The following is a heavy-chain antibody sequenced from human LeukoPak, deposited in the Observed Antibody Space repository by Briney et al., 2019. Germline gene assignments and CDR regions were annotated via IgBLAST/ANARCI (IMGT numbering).Heavy chain of an antibody. CDR3: ARRGGDKEYFEY. Sequence: GESLQISSKGSGYSFADWWIGWIRQMPGKGLEWMGFIYPGDSDTRYSPSFQGQVTISADKSIKTAYLLWSSLKASDSAIYYCARRGGDKEYFEYWGQGTLVTVSS. D-gene: IGHD3-10*01. J-gene: IGHJ4*02. V-gene: IGHV5-51*01. CDR2: IYPGDSDT. CDR1: GYSFADWW.